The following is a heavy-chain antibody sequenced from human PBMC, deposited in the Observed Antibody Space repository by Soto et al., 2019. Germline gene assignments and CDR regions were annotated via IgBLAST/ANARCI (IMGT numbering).Heavy chain of an antibody. Sequence: GGSLRLSSAAAGFTCSGYWMSWVRQAPGKGLEWVANIKQDGSEKYYVDSVKGRFTISRDNAKNSLYLQMNSLRAEDTAVYYCARENLRYYYFDYWGQGTLVTVSS. CDR1: GFTCSGYW. V-gene: IGHV3-7*01. J-gene: IGHJ4*02. D-gene: IGHD4-17*01. CDR3: ARENLRYYYFDY. CDR2: IKQDGSEK.